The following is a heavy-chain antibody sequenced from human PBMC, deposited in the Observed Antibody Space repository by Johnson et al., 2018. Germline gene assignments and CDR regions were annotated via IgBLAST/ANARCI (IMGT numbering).Heavy chain of an antibody. CDR2: ISWDGGST. V-gene: IGHV3-43D*03. D-gene: IGHD3-3*01. CDR1: GFTFDDYA. J-gene: IGHJ1*01. Sequence: EVQLLESGGGVVQPGRSLRLSCAASGFTFDDYAMHWVRQAPGKGLEWVSLISWDGGSTYYADSVKGRFTISRDNNKNSPYLQMNSLRAEDTALYYCAKAPVGWLGEGAEYFQHWGQGTLVTVSS. CDR3: AKAPVGWLGEGAEYFQH.